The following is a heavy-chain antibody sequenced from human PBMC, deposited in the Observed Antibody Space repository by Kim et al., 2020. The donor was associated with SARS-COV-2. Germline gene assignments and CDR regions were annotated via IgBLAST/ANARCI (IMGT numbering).Heavy chain of an antibody. CDR1: GFTFRRYS. Sequence: GGSLRLSCAASGFTFRRYSMNWVRQAPGKGLEWVSSITSSSPYTYCADSVKGRCIISRDDAKNSLYLQLNSLRAEDTAVYYCARGKTAIVTVFDYWGQGTLVTVAS. D-gene: IGHD2-15*01. V-gene: IGHV3-21*01. CDR3: ARGKTAIVTVFDY. J-gene: IGHJ4*02. CDR2: ITSSSPYT.